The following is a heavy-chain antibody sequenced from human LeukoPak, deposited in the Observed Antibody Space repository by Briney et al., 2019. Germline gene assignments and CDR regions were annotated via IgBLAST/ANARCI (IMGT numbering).Heavy chain of an antibody. CDR1: GFNFSASA. Sequence: GGSLRLSCAASGFNFSASAMSWVRQAPGKGLEWVSGISGRGRSTYYADSVKGRFTISRDNSKNTLYLQMNSLRAEDTAVYYCAKDPYYDSSGYYYAYYFDYWGQGTLVTVSS. D-gene: IGHD3-22*01. CDR2: ISGRGRST. CDR3: AKDPYYDSSGYYYAYYFDY. V-gene: IGHV3-23*01. J-gene: IGHJ4*02.